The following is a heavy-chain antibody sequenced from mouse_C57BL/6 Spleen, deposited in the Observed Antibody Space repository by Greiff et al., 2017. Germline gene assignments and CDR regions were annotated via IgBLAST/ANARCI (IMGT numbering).Heavy chain of an antibody. CDR2: IWTGGGT. D-gene: IGHD1-1*01. Sequence: VKLQESGPGLVAPSQSLSITCTVSGFSLTSYAISWVRQPPGKGLEWLGVIWTGGGTNYNSALKSRLSISKDNSKSQVFLKMNSLQTDDTARYYCARDYYGSSHWYFDVWGTGTTVTVSS. V-gene: IGHV2-9-1*01. CDR1: GFSLTSYA. J-gene: IGHJ1*03. CDR3: ARDYYGSSHWYFDV.